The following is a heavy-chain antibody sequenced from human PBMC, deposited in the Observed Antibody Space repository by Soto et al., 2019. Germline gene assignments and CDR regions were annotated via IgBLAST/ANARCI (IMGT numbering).Heavy chain of an antibody. D-gene: IGHD5-12*01. V-gene: IGHV1-18*01. CDR1: GYTFTSYG. CDR3: ARRGGGRGYSGYDYVDYYYGMDV. J-gene: IGHJ6*02. Sequence: QVQLVQSGAEVKKPGASVKVSCKASGYTFTSYGISWVRQAPGQGLEWMGWISAYNGNTNYAQKLQGRVTMTTDTSTSTAYMEQRSLRSDDTAVYYCARRGGGRGYSGYDYVDYYYGMDVWGQGTTVTVSS. CDR2: ISAYNGNT.